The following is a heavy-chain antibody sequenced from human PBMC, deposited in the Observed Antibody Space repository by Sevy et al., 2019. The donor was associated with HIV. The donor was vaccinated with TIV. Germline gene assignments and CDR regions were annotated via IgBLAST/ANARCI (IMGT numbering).Heavy chain of an antibody. D-gene: IGHD5-12*01. J-gene: IGHJ5*02. CDR1: SGSISSYY. V-gene: IGHV4-59*01. CDR3: TRAPPVRSGDDSLNWFDP. Sequence: SETLSLTCTVSSGSISSYYWSWIRQPPGKGLEYIGYIHSSGTTNYNPSLKSRVTMSVDTSKNKFSLTLSSVTAADTAVYYCTRAPPVRSGDDSLNWFDPWGQGTLVTVSS. CDR2: IHSSGTT.